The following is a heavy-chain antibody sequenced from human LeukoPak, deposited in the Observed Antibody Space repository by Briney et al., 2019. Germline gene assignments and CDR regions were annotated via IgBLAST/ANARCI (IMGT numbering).Heavy chain of an antibody. CDR2: VSNTGGTT. CDR3: AKFPPGKTFFDF. D-gene: IGHD4-23*01. CDR1: GFTFSSYA. Sequence: PGGSLRLSCEASGFTFSSYAMTWVRQAPGKGLEWVSVVSNTGGTTYYADSVKGRFSISRDNSKNTLYLQMNSLRAEDTAIYYCAKFPPGKTFFDFWGQGNLVTVSS. V-gene: IGHV3-23*01. J-gene: IGHJ4*02.